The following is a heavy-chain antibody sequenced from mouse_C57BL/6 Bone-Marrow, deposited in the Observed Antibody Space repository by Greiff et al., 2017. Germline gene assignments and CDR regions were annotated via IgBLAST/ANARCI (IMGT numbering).Heavy chain of an antibody. CDR2: IDPENGDT. J-gene: IGHJ1*03. CDR3: TTGITTVVAGGGYWYFDV. CDR1: GFNIKDDY. V-gene: IGHV14-4*01. Sequence: EVQLQQSGAELVRPGASVKLSCTASGFNIKDDYMHWVKQRPEPGLEWIGWIDPENGDTEYASKFQGTATITADTSSNTAYLQLSSLTSEDTAVYYCTTGITTVVAGGGYWYFDVWGTGTTVTVSS. D-gene: IGHD1-1*01.